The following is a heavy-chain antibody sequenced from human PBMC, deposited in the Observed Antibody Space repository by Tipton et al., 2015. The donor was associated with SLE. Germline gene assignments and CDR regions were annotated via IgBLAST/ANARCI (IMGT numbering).Heavy chain of an antibody. CDR2: IFYSGST. V-gene: IGHV4-59*12. J-gene: IGHJ4*02. CDR1: GGSINIYY. Sequence: LRLSCTVSGGSINIYYWSWIRQPPGKGLEWIGYIFYSGSTNCNASLKSRVTMSLDTSRNQFSLKLSSVTAADTAIYYCARGTDYFGFFDSWGQGTPVTVSS. D-gene: IGHD3-10*01. CDR3: ARGTDYFGFFDS.